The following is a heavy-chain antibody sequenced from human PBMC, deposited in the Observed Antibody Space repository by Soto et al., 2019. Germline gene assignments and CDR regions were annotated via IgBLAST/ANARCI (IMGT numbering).Heavy chain of an antibody. J-gene: IGHJ3*02. CDR3: ARVWDWNYRHHAFDI. CDR1: GYTFTSYG. V-gene: IGHV1-18*01. D-gene: IGHD1-7*01. Sequence: ASVKVSCKASGYTFTSYGISWVRQAPGQGLEWMGWISAYNGNTNYAQKLQGRVTMTTDTSTSTAYMELRSLRSDDTAVYYCARVWDWNYRHHAFDIWGQGTMVTVSS. CDR2: ISAYNGNT.